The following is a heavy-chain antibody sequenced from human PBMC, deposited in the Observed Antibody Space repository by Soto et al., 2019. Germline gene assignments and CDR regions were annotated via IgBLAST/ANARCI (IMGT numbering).Heavy chain of an antibody. CDR2: IIPIFGTA. V-gene: IGHV1-69*01. CDR3: ARGGMAAPPYYYYGMDV. CDR1: GGTFSSYA. D-gene: IGHD6-6*01. J-gene: IGHJ6*02. Sequence: QVQLVQSGAEVKKPGSSVKVSCKASGGTFSSYAISWVRQAPGQGLEWMGGIIPIFGTANYAQKFQGRVTITADESTSTAYMELSSLRSEDTAVYYCARGGMAAPPYYYYGMDVWGQGTTVTVSS.